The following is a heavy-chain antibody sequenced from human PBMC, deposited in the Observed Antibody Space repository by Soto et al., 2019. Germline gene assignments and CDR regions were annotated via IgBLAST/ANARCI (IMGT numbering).Heavy chain of an antibody. Sequence: ASETLSLTCAVYGGSFSGYYWSWIRQPPGKGLEWIGEINHSGSTNYNPSLKSRVTISVDTSKNQFSLKLSSVTAADTAVYYCARAGYGGSRGGGEYGMDVWGQGTTVT. CDR3: ARAGYGGSRGGGEYGMDV. V-gene: IGHV4-34*01. CDR2: INHSGST. J-gene: IGHJ6*02. CDR1: GGSFSGYY. D-gene: IGHD2-15*01.